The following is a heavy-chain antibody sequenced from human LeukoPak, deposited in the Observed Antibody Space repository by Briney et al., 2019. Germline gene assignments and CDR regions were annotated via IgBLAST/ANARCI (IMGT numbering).Heavy chain of an antibody. CDR3: ARSDYGDPRKGDAFDI. CDR1: GGTFSSYA. CDR2: IIPIFGTA. V-gene: IGHV1-69*06. J-gene: IGHJ3*02. Sequence: GASVKVSCKASGGTFSSYAISWARQAPGQGLEWMGGIIPIFGTANYAQKFQGRVTITADKSTSTAYMELSSLRSEDTAVYYCARSDYGDPRKGDAFDIWGQGTMVTVSS. D-gene: IGHD4-17*01.